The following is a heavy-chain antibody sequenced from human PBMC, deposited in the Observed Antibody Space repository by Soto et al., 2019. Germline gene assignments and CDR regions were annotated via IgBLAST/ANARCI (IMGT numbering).Heavy chain of an antibody. J-gene: IGHJ6*02. CDR1: GFTFSSYG. D-gene: IGHD6-19*01. Sequence: GGSLRLSCAASGFTFSSYGMHWVRQAPGKGLEWVAVICDDGSNKYYADSVKGRFTISRDNSKNTLYLQMNSLRADDTAVYYCAREPFRGWYFLRNYGMDVWGQGTTVTVSS. CDR2: ICDDGSNK. V-gene: IGHV3-33*01. CDR3: AREPFRGWYFLRNYGMDV.